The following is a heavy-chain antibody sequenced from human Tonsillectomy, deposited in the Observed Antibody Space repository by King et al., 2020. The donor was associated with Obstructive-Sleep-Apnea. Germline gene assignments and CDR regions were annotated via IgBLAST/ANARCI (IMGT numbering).Heavy chain of an antibody. J-gene: IGHJ6*02. CDR1: GYTVTNYG. D-gene: IGHD5-24*01. Sequence: QLVQSGAEGKKPGASVKVSCKASGYTVTNYGITWERPAPGQGPEWMGWISAYIGHTTYAQKLQGRVTMASNTSTSTAYMELRSLRSDDTAVYYCARVGGGYNLDFYYGMDVWGQGTTVTVSS. CDR2: ISAYIGHT. V-gene: IGHV1-18*01. CDR3: ARVGGGYNLDFYYGMDV.